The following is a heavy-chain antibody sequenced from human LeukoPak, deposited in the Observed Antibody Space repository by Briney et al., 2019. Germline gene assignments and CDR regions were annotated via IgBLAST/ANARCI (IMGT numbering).Heavy chain of an antibody. CDR2: TYYTGSS. CDR1: GGSINTNSYY. CDR3: ARGRVSSSSWYSTYYYYFYMDV. D-gene: IGHD6-13*01. V-gene: IGHV4-39*07. J-gene: IGHJ6*03. Sequence: SSETLSLTCTVSGGSINTNSYYWVWIRQPPGKGLEWIGTTYYTGSSFYNPSLKSRVTISVDTSKNQFSLELSSVTAADTAVYFCARGRVSSSSWYSTYYYYFYMDVWGKGTTVTVSS.